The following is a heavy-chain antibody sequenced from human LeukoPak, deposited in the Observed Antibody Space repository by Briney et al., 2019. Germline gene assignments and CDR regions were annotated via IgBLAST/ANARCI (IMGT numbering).Heavy chain of an antibody. CDR1: GFTFNAYS. D-gene: IGHD2-8*02. Sequence: GGSLRLSCAATGFTFNAYSMNWVRQAPGKGLEWVSNIISRGDTTHYAASVKGRFTISRDNAKNSVFLHLNSLRGDDTAVYYCARGRGYCTGVSCDIDYWGQGTLVTVSS. J-gene: IGHJ4*02. V-gene: IGHV3-48*04. CDR3: ARGRGYCTGVSCDIDY. CDR2: IISRGDTT.